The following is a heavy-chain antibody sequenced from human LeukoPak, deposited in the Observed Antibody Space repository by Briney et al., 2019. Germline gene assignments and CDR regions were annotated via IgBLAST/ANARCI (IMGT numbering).Heavy chain of an antibody. Sequence: GESLKISCKGSGYSFTSYWIGWVGQMPGKGLEWMGIIYPGDSDTRYSPSFQGQVTISADKSISTAYLQWSSLKASDTAMYYCARLSYCGGDCYYSHFDYWGQGTLVTVSS. CDR2: IYPGDSDT. V-gene: IGHV5-51*01. J-gene: IGHJ4*02. CDR3: ARLSYCGGDCYYSHFDY. D-gene: IGHD2-21*02. CDR1: GYSFTSYW.